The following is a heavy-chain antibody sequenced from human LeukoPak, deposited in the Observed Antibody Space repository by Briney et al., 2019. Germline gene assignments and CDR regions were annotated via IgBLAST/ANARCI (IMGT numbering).Heavy chain of an antibody. CDR3: ASGSGSYRTPYYYMVV. V-gene: IGHV3-53*01. J-gene: IGHJ6*03. CDR2: IYSGGST. Sequence: HTGGSLRLSCAASGFTVSSNYMSWVRQPPGKGLEWVSVIYSGGSTYYADSVKGRFTISRDNSKNTLYLQMNSLRAEDTAVYYCASGSGSYRTPYYYMVVWGTGTTVTVSS. CDR1: GFTVSSNY. D-gene: IGHD3-10*01.